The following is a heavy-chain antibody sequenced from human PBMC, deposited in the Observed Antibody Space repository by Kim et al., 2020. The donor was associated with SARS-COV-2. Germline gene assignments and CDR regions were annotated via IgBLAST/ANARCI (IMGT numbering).Heavy chain of an antibody. CDR3: AKGRRYCTGGSCSLQDY. CDR2: IGNTETYT. CDR1: GFTFSNYA. J-gene: IGHJ4*02. Sequence: GGSLRLSCAASGFTFSNYAMSWVRQAPGKGLEWISGIGNTETYTYYADSVKGRFTISRDNSKNTLFLQMSSLRAEDTALYYCAKGRRYCTGGSCSLQDYWGQGTLVTVSS. D-gene: IGHD2-8*02. V-gene: IGHV3-23*01.